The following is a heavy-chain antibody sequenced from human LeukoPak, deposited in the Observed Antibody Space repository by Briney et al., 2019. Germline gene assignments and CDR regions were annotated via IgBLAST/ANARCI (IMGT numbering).Heavy chain of an antibody. Sequence: GGSLRLSCAASGFTFSSFAMNWVRQAPGKGLEWVSAISGSGSSTYYADSVKGRFTISRDNSKNTLYLQMNSLRVGDTAVYYCAKDGGGESSSWYYWGQGSLVTVSS. CDR2: ISGSGSST. CDR1: GFTFSSFA. V-gene: IGHV3-23*01. CDR3: AKDGGGESSSWYY. D-gene: IGHD6-13*01. J-gene: IGHJ4*02.